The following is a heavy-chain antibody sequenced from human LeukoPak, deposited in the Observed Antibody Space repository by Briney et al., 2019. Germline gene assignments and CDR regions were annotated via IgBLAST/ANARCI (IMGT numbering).Heavy chain of an antibody. J-gene: IGHJ5*02. CDR2: IWYDSSNK. CDR3: AREITMIRGAPLGWFDP. Sequence: GGSLRLSCAASGFTFNTYGMHWLRQSPGKGLEWLAVIWYDSSNKYYADSVKGRFSISRDNSKNSLYLQMNSLRAEDTAVYYCAREITMIRGAPLGWFDPWGQGTPVTVSP. CDR1: GFTFNTYG. V-gene: IGHV3-33*01. D-gene: IGHD3-10*01.